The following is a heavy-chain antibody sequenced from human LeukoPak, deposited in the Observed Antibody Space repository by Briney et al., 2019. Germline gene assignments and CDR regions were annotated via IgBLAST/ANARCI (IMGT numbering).Heavy chain of an antibody. D-gene: IGHD6-19*01. CDR3: ATTPPAIAVAGNGQFDN. J-gene: IGHJ4*02. CDR2: ITWNSDAI. CDR1: GFTFDSYA. Sequence: GGSLRLSCAASGFTFDSYAMHWVRQAPGKGLEWVSGITWNSDAIGYADSVKGRFTISRDNARNSLYLQMSSLRVEDTAFYYCATTPPAIAVAGNGQFDNWGQGTLVTVSS. V-gene: IGHV3-9*01.